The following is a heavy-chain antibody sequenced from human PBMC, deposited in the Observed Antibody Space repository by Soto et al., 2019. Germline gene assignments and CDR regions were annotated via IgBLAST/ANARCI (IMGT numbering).Heavy chain of an antibody. CDR1: GFTFRNYA. Sequence: EVQILQSGGGLEQPGGSLRLSCAASGFTFRNYAMSWFRQAPGKGLEWVSTIRETGNTYYADSVRGRFATSRDNSENTLYLQMSSLRAEDTAVYYCAKQQMGVIRALDYWGQGNLVTVSS. V-gene: IGHV3-23*01. D-gene: IGHD1-26*01. J-gene: IGHJ4*02. CDR2: IRETGNT. CDR3: AKQQMGVIRALDY.